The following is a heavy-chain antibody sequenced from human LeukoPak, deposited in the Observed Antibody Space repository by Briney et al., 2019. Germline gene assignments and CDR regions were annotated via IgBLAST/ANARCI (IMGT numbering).Heavy chain of an antibody. D-gene: IGHD6-19*01. Sequence: GGSLRLSCAASGFTVSSNYMSWVRQAPGKGLEWVSVIYSGGSTYYADSVKGRFTISRDNSKNTLYLQMNSLRAEDTAVYYCASSAVAAYYFGYWGQGTLVTVSS. CDR2: IYSGGST. CDR3: ASSAVAAYYFGY. CDR1: GFTVSSNY. V-gene: IGHV3-66*01. J-gene: IGHJ4*02.